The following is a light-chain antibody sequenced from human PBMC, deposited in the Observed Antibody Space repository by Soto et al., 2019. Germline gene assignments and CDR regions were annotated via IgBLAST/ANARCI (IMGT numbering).Light chain of an antibody. CDR1: SSDVGSYNL. Sequence: QSALTQPASVSGSPEQSITISCTGTSSDVGSYNLVSWYQQHPGKAPKVMIYEATKRPSGVSNRFSGSKSGNTASLTTSGLQAEDDSYYYCCAYAGSGTVVFGGGTKVTVL. CDR2: EAT. CDR3: CAYAGSGTVV. V-gene: IGLV2-23*01. J-gene: IGLJ3*02.